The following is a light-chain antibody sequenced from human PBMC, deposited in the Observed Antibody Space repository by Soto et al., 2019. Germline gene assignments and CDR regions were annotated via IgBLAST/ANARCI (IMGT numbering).Light chain of an antibody. CDR2: RNN. CDR1: SSNIGSNF. J-gene: IGLJ2*01. V-gene: IGLV1-47*01. Sequence: QSVLTQPPSASGTPGQRVTISCSGSSSNIGSNFIYWYQQLPGTAPKLLIYRNNERPSGVPDRFSGSKSGTSASLAISGLRSEDEADYHCAAWDDSLSGVVFGGGTKLTLL. CDR3: AAWDDSLSGVV.